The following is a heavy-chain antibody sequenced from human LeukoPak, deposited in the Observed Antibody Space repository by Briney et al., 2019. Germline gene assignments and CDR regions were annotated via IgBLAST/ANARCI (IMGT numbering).Heavy chain of an antibody. CDR1: GFTFSGYA. D-gene: IGHD5-24*01. J-gene: IGHJ4*02. CDR3: GTFRGDGYNLGFDN. CDR2: ISVTGDYT. Sequence: PGGSLRLSCADSGFTFSGYAVSWVRQPPGKGLEWVLGISVTGDYTHYADSVKGRFSVSRDNSKNTLYLHMNSLTVEDTAVYFCGTFRGDGYNLGFDNWGQGTLVTVSS. V-gene: IGHV3-23*01.